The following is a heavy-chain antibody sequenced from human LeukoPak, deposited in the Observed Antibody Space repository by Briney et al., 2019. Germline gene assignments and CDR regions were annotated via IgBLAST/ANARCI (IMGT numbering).Heavy chain of an antibody. CDR2: ISPNSGGT. CDR1: GYTFTAYY. CDR3: ARDYSSSPPKTFDY. D-gene: IGHD6-6*01. V-gene: IGHV1-2*02. J-gene: IGHJ4*02. Sequence: ASVKVSCKASGYTFTAYYIHWVRQAPAQGLEWMGWISPNSGGTNYAPKFQGRVTMTRDTSISTAYMELSSLRSDDTAVYYCARDYSSSPPKTFDYWGRGTLATVSS.